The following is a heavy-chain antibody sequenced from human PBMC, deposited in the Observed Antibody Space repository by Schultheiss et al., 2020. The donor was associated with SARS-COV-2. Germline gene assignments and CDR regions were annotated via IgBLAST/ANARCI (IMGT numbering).Heavy chain of an antibody. CDR2: IYYSGST. D-gene: IGHD2-8*01. J-gene: IGHJ4*02. CDR1: GGSISSSSYY. CDR3: ARDIGMVYDY. Sequence: SETLSLTCTVSGGSISSSSYYWGWIRQPPGKGLEWIGYIYYSGSTNYNPSLKSRVTMSVDTSKNQFSLKLSSVTAADTAVYYCARDIGMVYDYWGQGTLVTVSS. V-gene: IGHV4-61*05.